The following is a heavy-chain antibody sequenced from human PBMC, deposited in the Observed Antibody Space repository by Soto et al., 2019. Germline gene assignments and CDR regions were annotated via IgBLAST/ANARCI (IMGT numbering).Heavy chain of an antibody. CDR2: ISYDGSNK. Sequence: QVQLVESGGGVVQPGRSLRLSCAASGFTFSSYAMHWVRQAPGKGLEWVAVISYDGSNKYYADSVKGRFTISRDNSKNKLYLQMNSLRAEDTAVYYCAREGGGDWEETLEDAFDIWGQGTMVTVSS. CDR1: GFTFSSYA. CDR3: AREGGGDWEETLEDAFDI. V-gene: IGHV3-30-3*01. D-gene: IGHD2-21*02. J-gene: IGHJ3*02.